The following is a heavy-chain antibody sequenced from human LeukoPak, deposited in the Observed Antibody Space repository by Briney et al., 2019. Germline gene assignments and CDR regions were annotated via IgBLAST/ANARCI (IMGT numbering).Heavy chain of an antibody. J-gene: IGHJ4*02. CDR2: IKHDGSED. D-gene: IGHD3-22*01. CDR1: GFTFSNYW. V-gene: IGHV3-7*01. Sequence: PGGSLRLSCAASGFTFSNYWMTWVRQAPGKGLEWVANIKHDGSEDYYLDSVKGRFTISRDNSKNTLYLQMNSLRAEDTAVYYCAKDSSSWITPYYYDSSGYYDYWGQGTLVTVSS. CDR3: AKDSSSWITPYYYDSSGYYDY.